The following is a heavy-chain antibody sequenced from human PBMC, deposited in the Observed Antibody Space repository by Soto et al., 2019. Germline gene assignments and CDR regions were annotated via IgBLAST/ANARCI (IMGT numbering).Heavy chain of an antibody. V-gene: IGHV3-30-3*01. Sequence: GGSLRLSCAASGFTFSSYAMHWVHQAPGKGLEWVAVISYDGSNKYYADSVKGRFTISRDNSKNTLYLQMNSLRAEDTAVYYCARDLRRVVVAATPDYWGQGTLVTVSS. D-gene: IGHD2-15*01. CDR2: ISYDGSNK. J-gene: IGHJ4*02. CDR1: GFTFSSYA. CDR3: ARDLRRVVVAATPDY.